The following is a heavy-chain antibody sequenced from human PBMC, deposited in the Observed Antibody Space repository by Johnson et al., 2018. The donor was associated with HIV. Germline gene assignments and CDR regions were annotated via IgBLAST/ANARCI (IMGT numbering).Heavy chain of an antibody. CDR1: GFTFSSYA. J-gene: IGHJ3*02. CDR2: ISYDGSYQ. CDR3: ARDGGRGDFDI. Sequence: QMQLVESGGGVVQPGRSLRLSCAASGFTFSSYAMHWVRQAPGKGLEWVAVISYDGSYQYYADSAKGRFTISRDNSKTTRYLQMNSLRAEDTAVYYCARDGGRGDFDIWGQGTMVTVSS. D-gene: IGHD3-16*01. V-gene: IGHV3-30*04.